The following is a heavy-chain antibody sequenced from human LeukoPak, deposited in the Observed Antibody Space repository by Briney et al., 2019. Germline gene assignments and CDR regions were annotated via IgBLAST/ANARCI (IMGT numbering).Heavy chain of an antibody. CDR2: ISAYNGYI. V-gene: IGHV1-18*01. Sequence: ASVKVSCKASGYTFTSYGISWVRQAPGQGLEWMGWISAYNGYINYAQKVQGRVTMTTDTSTSTAYMDLRSLRSDDTAVYYCARVTSGYSYAFDYWGQGTLVTVYS. J-gene: IGHJ4*02. D-gene: IGHD5-18*01. CDR1: GYTFTSYG. CDR3: ARVTSGYSYAFDY.